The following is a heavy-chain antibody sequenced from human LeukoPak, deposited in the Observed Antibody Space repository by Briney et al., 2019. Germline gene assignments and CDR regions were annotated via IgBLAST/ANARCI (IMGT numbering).Heavy chain of an antibody. CDR1: GGSFSGYY. V-gene: IGHV4-34*01. J-gene: IGHJ4*02. Sequence: SETLSLTCAVYGGSFSGYYWSWIRQPPGKGLEWIGEINHSGSTNYNPSLKSRVTISVDTSKNQFSLKLSSVTAADTAVYYCATGGYSYGYYFDYWGQGTLVTVSS. CDR3: ATGGYSYGYYFDY. CDR2: INHSGST. D-gene: IGHD5-18*01.